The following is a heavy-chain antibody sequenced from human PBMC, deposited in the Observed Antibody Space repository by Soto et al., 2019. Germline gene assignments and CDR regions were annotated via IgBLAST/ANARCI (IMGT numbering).Heavy chain of an antibody. CDR2: IYPPDSNA. CDR3: ATHLPPYAYDI. J-gene: IGHJ3*02. CDR1: GYRFSTNW. Sequence: EVQLVQSGAEVKKPGESLKISCRGSGYRFSTNWIGWVRQVPGKGLEWMAFIYPPDSNARYSPSFQGQVTISVDKSISTVYLQWSSLTASDTAMYFSATHLPPYAYDIWGQGTMVSVSS. V-gene: IGHV5-51*01.